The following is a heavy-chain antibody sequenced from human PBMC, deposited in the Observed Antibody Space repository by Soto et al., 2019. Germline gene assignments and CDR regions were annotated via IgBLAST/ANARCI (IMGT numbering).Heavy chain of an antibody. CDR3: ARDALTSSGYAHFR. CDR2: IIPILGIA. V-gene: IGHV1-69*04. J-gene: IGHJ4*02. CDR1: GGTFSSYT. Sequence: ASVKVSCKASGGTFSSYTISWVRQAPGQGLEWMGRIIPILGIANYAQKFQGRVTITADKSTSTAYMELSSLRAEDTAVYYCARDALTSSGYAHFRWGQGTLVTVSS. D-gene: IGHD5-12*01.